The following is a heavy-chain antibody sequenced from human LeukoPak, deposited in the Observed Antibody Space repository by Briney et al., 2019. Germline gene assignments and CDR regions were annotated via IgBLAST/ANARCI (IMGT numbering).Heavy chain of an antibody. Sequence: GGSLRLSCAASGFTFSSYGMHWVRQAPGKGLEWVAVISYDGSNKYYADSVKGRFTISRDNSKNTLYLQMNSLRAEDTAVYYCAKDSMVRGENYFDYWGQEPWSPSPQ. D-gene: IGHD3-10*01. CDR2: ISYDGSNK. CDR1: GFTFSSYG. V-gene: IGHV3-30*18. J-gene: IGHJ4*01. CDR3: AKDSMVRGENYFDY.